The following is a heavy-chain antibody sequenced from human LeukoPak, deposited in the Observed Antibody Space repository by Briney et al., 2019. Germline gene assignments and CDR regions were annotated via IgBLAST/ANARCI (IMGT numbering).Heavy chain of an antibody. J-gene: IGHJ3*02. CDR1: GFTFSSYA. CDR2: ISYDGSNK. Sequence: GGSLRLSCAASGFTFSSYAMHWVRQAPGKGLEWVAVISYDGSNKYYADSVKGRFTISRDNAMNSLYLQMNSLRAEDTAVYYCSRWELLHDAFDIWGQGTMVTVSS. CDR3: SRWELLHDAFDI. V-gene: IGHV3-30*04. D-gene: IGHD1-26*01.